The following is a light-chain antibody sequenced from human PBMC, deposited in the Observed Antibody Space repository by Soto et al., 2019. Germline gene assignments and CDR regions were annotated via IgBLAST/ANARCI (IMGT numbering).Light chain of an antibody. CDR1: SNDVGGYNY. CDR3: CSYAGSSTWV. CDR2: DVN. V-gene: IGLV2-11*01. J-gene: IGLJ3*02. Sequence: QSALTQPRSASGSPGQSVTISCTGTSNDVGGYNYVSWYQQHPGKAPKLLISDVNKRPSGVPDRFSGSKSGNTASLIISGLQAEDEADYYCCSYAGSSTWVFGGGTKVTVL.